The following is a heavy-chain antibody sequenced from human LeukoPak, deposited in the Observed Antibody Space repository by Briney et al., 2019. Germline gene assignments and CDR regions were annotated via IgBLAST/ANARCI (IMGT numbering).Heavy chain of an antibody. CDR1: GYTFTRYD. D-gene: IGHD5-18*01. V-gene: IGHV1-8*01. Sequence: APVKVSCKASGYTFTRYDIHWVRQATPRGLKWMGWMNPNSGNTGNAQKFQGRVTMTRNTSISTAYMELSSLRSEDTAVYYCARNTAMVYLPFGNYYYYGMDVWGQGTTVTVSS. J-gene: IGHJ6*02. CDR2: MNPNSGNT. CDR3: ARNTAMVYLPFGNYYYYGMDV.